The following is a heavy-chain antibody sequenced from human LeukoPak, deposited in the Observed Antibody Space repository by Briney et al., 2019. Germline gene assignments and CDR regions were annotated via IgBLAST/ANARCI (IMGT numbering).Heavy chain of an antibody. Sequence: SGPMLVNPTQTLTLTCTISGFSLNTRGVGVGWIRQPPGRALEWLALIYWDDDRRYSPSLKSRLTITKDTSKNQVVLTMTNMDPVDTATYFCAHRKNYYDSSVFDNWGQGTLVTVSS. J-gene: IGHJ4*02. D-gene: IGHD3-22*01. CDR1: GFSLNTRGVG. CDR2: IYWDDDR. CDR3: AHRKNYYDSSVFDN. V-gene: IGHV2-5*02.